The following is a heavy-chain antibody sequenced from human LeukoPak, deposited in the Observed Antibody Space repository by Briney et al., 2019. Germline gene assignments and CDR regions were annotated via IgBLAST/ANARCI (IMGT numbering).Heavy chain of an antibody. CDR2: FYAGGGT. J-gene: IGHJ4*02. Sequence: GGSLRLSCAASGFTVSSNYMSWVRQAPGKGLEWVSVFYAGGGTFYADSVKGRFTISRDNSENTLYLQMNSLRAEDTAVYYCARDKNPGIAADWGQGTLVTVSS. CDR3: ARDKNPGIAAD. CDR1: GFTVSSNY. D-gene: IGHD6-13*01. V-gene: IGHV3-53*01.